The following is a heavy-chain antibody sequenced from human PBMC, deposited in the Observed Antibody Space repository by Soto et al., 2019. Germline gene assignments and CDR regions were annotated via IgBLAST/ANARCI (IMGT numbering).Heavy chain of an antibody. Sequence: SCKASGYTFTIYAMHWVRQAPGKGLEWISYISSSSSTIYYVDSVKGRFTISRDNVNKSVYLHMNSLRDEDTATYYCASHLGSYDVDYWGQGTLVTVSS. CDR3: ASHLGSYDVDY. D-gene: IGHD3-10*01. CDR2: ISSSSSTI. J-gene: IGHJ4*02. CDR1: GYTFTIYA. V-gene: IGHV3-48*02.